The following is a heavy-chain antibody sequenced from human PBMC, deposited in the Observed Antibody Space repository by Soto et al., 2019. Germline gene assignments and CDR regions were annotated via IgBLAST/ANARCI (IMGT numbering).Heavy chain of an antibody. CDR1: GFPFSSHS. CDR3: ARGSIILVGAATRPLDY. V-gene: IGHV3-21*01. D-gene: IGHD1-26*01. Sequence: EVQLVESGGGLVKPGGSLRLACAASGFPFSSHSMFWVRQAPGKGLEWVSSISGSSDYIFYADSVKGRFTIFRDNANNSLFLQMNSLMAEETAMYYCARGSIILVGAATRPLDYWGQGNLVTVSS. CDR2: ISGSSDYI. J-gene: IGHJ4*02.